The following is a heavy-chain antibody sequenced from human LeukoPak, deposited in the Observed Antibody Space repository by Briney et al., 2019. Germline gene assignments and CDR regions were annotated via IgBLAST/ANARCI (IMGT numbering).Heavy chain of an antibody. CDR2: IYDSGST. J-gene: IGHJ3*02. V-gene: IGHV4-39*02. Sequence: SETLSLTCTVSGGSISSSSYYWGWIRQPPGKGLEWIGNIYDSGSTYYNPSLKSRVTISVDTSKNQFSLKLSSVTAADTAVYYCARERSIYYYGSGRGAFDIWGQGTMVTVSS. CDR3: ARERSIYYYGSGRGAFDI. CDR1: GGSISSSSYY. D-gene: IGHD3-10*01.